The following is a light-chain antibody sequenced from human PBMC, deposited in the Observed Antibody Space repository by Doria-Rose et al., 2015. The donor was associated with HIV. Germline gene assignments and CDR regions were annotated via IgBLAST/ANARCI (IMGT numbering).Light chain of an antibody. CDR1: QSFSSTY. J-gene: IGKJ1*01. Sequence: TQSPGTLSLSPGEGATLSCRASQSFSSTYLAWYQQKPGQAPSLLIYDGSTRATGIPDRFSASGSGTDLTLTINRLEPEDFALYYCHQYGTSWTFGQGTKVEI. V-gene: IGKV3-20*01. CDR3: HQYGTSWT. CDR2: DGS.